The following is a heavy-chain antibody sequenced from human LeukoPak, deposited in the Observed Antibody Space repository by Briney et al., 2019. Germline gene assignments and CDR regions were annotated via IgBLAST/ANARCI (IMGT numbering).Heavy chain of an antibody. Sequence: KASQTLSLTCTVSGGSISSGSYYWSWIRQPAGKGLEWIGRIYTSGSTNYNPSLKSRDTISVDTSKNQFSLKLSSATAADTAVYYCASSPPVPHWGQGTLVTVSS. D-gene: IGHD1-14*01. CDR1: GGSISSGSYY. J-gene: IGHJ4*02. V-gene: IGHV4-61*02. CDR3: ASSPPVPH. CDR2: IYTSGST.